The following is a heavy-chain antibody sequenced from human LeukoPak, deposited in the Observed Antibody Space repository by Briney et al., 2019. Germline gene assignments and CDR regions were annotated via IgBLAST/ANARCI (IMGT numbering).Heavy chain of an antibody. CDR1: GFTFSRYN. Sequence: GGSLRLSCAVSGFTFSRYNMNWVRQAPGKGLEWVSSISSSSTYIYYADSVQGRCTISRDNAKNSLSLQMNSLRAEDTAVYFCAREMYGDYGFDYWGQGTLVTVSS. J-gene: IGHJ4*02. CDR3: AREMYGDYGFDY. CDR2: ISSSSTYI. V-gene: IGHV3-21*01. D-gene: IGHD4-17*01.